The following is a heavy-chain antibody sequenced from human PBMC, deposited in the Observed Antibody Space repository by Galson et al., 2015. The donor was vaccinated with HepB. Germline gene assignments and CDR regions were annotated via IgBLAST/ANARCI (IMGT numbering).Heavy chain of an antibody. D-gene: IGHD3-3*01. CDR3: ARDRAYYDFWSGYLLAGY. Sequence: SLRLSCAASGFTFSSYAMHWVRQAPGKGLEWVAVISYDGSNKYYADSVKGRFTISRDNSKNTLYLQMNSLRAEDTAVYYCARDRAYYDFWSGYLLAGYWGQGTLVTVSS. J-gene: IGHJ4*02. CDR2: ISYDGSNK. CDR1: GFTFSSYA. V-gene: IGHV3-30*04.